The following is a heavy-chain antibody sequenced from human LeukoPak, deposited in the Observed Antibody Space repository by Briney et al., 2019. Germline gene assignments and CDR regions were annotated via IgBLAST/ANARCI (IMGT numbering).Heavy chain of an antibody. CDR3: AKARSSGWYFDY. CDR1: GFTFSSYA. V-gene: IGHV3-23*01. J-gene: IGHJ4*02. D-gene: IGHD6-19*01. CDR2: ISGSGGST. Sequence: GGSLRLSCAASGFTFSSYAMSWVRQAPGKGLEWVSAISGSGGSTYYADSVKGRFTISRDNSKNTPYLQMNSLRAEDTAVYYCAKARSSGWYFDYWGQGTLVTVSS.